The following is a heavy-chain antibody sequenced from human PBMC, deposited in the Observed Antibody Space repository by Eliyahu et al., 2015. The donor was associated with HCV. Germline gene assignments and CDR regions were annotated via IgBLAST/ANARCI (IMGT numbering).Heavy chain of an antibody. CDR2: IWYDGSNK. J-gene: IGHJ4*02. CDR1: GFTFXXSG. D-gene: IGHD1-26*01. V-gene: IGHV3-33*01. CDR3: ARDKWDLIVGATPRGYFDY. Sequence: QVQLVESGGGVVQPGXSLXLSCAASGFTFXXSGXHWVRQXPGKGLGWVAVIWYDGSNKYYADSVKGRFTISRDNSKNTLYLQMNSLRAEDTAVYYCARDKWDLIVGATPRGYFDYWGQGTLVTVSS.